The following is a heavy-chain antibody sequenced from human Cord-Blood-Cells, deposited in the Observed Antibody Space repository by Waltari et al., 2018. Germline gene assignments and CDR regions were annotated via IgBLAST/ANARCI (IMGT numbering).Heavy chain of an antibody. CDR2: INPNSGGT. Sequence: QVQLVQSGAEVKKPGASVKVSCKASGYTFTGYYMHWVRQPPGQGLEWMGWINPNSGGTNYAQKFQGRVTMTRDTSISTAYRELSRLRSDDTAVYYCARVLRVDTAMVGIYWFDPWGQGTLVTVSS. V-gene: IGHV1-2*02. J-gene: IGHJ5*02. CDR3: ARVLRVDTAMVGIYWFDP. D-gene: IGHD5-18*01. CDR1: GYTFTGYY.